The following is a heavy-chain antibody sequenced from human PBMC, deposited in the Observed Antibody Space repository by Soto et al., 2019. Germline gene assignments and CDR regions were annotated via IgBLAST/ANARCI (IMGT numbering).Heavy chain of an antibody. CDR3: ARAGAIVVPAATPFDY. CDR1: GFTFISYS. D-gene: IGHD2-2*01. J-gene: IGHJ4*02. CDR2: ISSSSSYI. V-gene: IGHV3-21*01. Sequence: GGSLRLSCAASGFTFISYSMNWVRQAPGKGLEWVSSISSSSSYIYYADSVKGRFTISRDNAKNSPYLQMNSLRAEDTAVYYCARAGAIVVPAATPFDYWGQGTLVTVSS.